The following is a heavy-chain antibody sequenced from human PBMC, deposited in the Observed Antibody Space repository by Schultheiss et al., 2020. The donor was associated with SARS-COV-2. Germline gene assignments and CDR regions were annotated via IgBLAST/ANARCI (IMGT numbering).Heavy chain of an antibody. CDR1: GFIFTSYG. CDR2: LSYDGGNK. J-gene: IGHJ4*02. CDR3: ARDLKDGDYAGVFDF. V-gene: IGHV3-30*03. D-gene: IGHD4-17*01. Sequence: GGSLRLSCAASGFIFTSYGMHWVRQAPGKGLEWVALLSYDGGNKLYADSVKGRFAISRDNSKNTLYLQMNSLTPEDTAVYHCARDLKDGDYAGVFDFWGQGTLVTVSS.